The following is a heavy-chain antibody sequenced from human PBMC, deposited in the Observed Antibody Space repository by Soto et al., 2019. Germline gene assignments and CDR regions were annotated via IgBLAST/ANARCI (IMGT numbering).Heavy chain of an antibody. CDR2: ISAYNGNT. J-gene: IGHJ6*02. CDR1: GYTFTSYG. V-gene: IGHV1-18*01. CDR3: ARARIGVAATVHYGMDV. Sequence: QVQLVQSGAEVKKPGASVKVSCKASGYTFTSYGISWVRQAPGQGLEWMGWISAYNGNTNYAQKLQGRVTMTTDTATSTAYMELRSLRSDDTAVYYCARARIGVAATVHYGMDVWGQGTTVTVSS. D-gene: IGHD6-13*01.